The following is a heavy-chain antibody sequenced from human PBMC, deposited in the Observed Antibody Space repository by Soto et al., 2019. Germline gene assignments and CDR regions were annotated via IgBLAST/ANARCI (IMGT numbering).Heavy chain of an antibody. CDR2: TYYRSKWYN. Sequence: SQTLSLTCAISGDSVSSNRAAWNWIRQSPSRGHEWLGRTYYRSKWYNDYAVSVKSRITINPDTSKNQFSLQLNSVTPEDTAVYYCARGGQQLVLGVYYYYGMDVWDQGTTVTVSS. CDR3: ARGGQQLVLGVYYYYGMDV. CDR1: GDSVSSNRAA. V-gene: IGHV6-1*01. J-gene: IGHJ6*02. D-gene: IGHD6-13*01.